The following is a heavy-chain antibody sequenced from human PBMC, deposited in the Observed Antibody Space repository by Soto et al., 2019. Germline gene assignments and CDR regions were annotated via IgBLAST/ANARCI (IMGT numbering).Heavy chain of an antibody. CDR2: ISYDGSNK. V-gene: IGHV3-30*18. CDR1: GFTFSTYG. CDR3: AEDGPSVSRPYSFGMDV. D-gene: IGHD1-26*01. J-gene: IGHJ6*02. Sequence: QVQLVESGGGVVQPGRSLRLSCAASGFTFSTYGMHWVRQAPGKGLEWVAVISYDGSNKYYADSVKGRFTISRDNSKITLELLINSLSAKDTAVYYGAEDGPSVSRPYSFGMDVWGQGTTVTVSS.